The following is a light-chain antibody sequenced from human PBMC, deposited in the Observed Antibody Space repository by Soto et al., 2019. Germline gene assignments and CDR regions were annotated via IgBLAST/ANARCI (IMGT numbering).Light chain of an antibody. Sequence: EMVMSQSPSTLSVSPGERATLSCRASQTVSRMYLSCFQQKPGRAPRLLIYGTSTRATGIPVRFSGSGSGTYFTLTISSLQPEDFAVYFCHQDFNLPWTFGQGTKVDIK. CDR1: QTVSRMY. J-gene: IGKJ1*01. CDR3: HQDFNLPWT. CDR2: GTS. V-gene: IGKV3D-7*01.